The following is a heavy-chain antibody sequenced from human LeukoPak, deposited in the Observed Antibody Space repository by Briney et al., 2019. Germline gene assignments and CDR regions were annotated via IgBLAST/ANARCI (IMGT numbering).Heavy chain of an antibody. CDR2: ISYDGSNK. V-gene: IGHV3-30-3*02. Sequence: PGGSLRLSCAASGFTFSSYAMHWVRQAPGKGLEWVAVISYDGSNKYHADSVKGRFTISRDNSKNTQYLQMNSLRAEDTAVYYCANEIRPNDYWGQGTLVTVSS. CDR1: GFTFSSYA. J-gene: IGHJ4*02. CDR3: ANEIRPNDY. D-gene: IGHD4-17*01.